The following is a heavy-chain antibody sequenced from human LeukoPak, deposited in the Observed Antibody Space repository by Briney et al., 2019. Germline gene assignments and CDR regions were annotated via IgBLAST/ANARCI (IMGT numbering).Heavy chain of an antibody. J-gene: IGHJ1*01. CDR1: GYTFTSYG. CDR3: ARESEYNTHIVFHH. Sequence: ASVKVSCKASGYTFTSYGIRWVRQAPGQGLEWMGWISAYNGNTNYAQKFQDRVTMTRDTSTSTAYMDLRSLRSDDTDVYYCARESEYNTHIVFHHWGQGTLVTVSS. CDR2: ISAYNGNT. D-gene: IGHD1-1*01. V-gene: IGHV1-18*01.